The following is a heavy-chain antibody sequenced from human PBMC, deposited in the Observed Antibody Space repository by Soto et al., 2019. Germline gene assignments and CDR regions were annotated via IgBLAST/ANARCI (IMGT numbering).Heavy chain of an antibody. J-gene: IGHJ4*02. V-gene: IGHV3-30*18. CDR2: ISYDGSSA. CDR3: AKDQGITIFGVVEYYFDN. D-gene: IGHD3-3*01. Sequence: QVQLVESGGGVVQPGRSLRLSCAASGFTFSSNGMHWVRQAPGKGLEWVAVISYDGSSAYYADSVKGRFTISRDNSKNTLYLQMNSLRAEDTAVYYSAKDQGITIFGVVEYYFDNWGQGTLVTVSS. CDR1: GFTFSSNG.